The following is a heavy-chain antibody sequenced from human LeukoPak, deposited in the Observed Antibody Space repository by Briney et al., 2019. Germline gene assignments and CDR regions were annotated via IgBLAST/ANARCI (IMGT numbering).Heavy chain of an antibody. V-gene: IGHV3-23*01. Sequence: GGSLRLSCAASGFTFSSYAMSWVRQAPGKGLEWVSAISGSGGSTYYADSVKGRFTISRDNSKNTLYLQMNSLRSEDTAVYYCAAGDSSSSLDYWGQGTLVTVSS. J-gene: IGHJ4*02. CDR3: AAGDSSSSLDY. D-gene: IGHD6-6*01. CDR2: ISGSGGST. CDR1: GFTFSSYA.